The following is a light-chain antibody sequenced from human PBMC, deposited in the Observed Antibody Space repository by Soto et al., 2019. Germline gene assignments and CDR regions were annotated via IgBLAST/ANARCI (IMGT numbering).Light chain of an antibody. Sequence: DIVLTQSPLSLPVTPGEPASMSCRSSQSLLQSSGYHYLDWYLQKPGQSPQLLIYLGSNRASGVPDRFSGSASGTDFTLGSSRVDAESVGVYYCLHALQPPPAFDQVTKVEIK. CDR2: LGS. CDR1: QSLLQSSGYHY. V-gene: IGKV2-28*01. CDR3: LHALQPPPA. J-gene: IGKJ1*01.